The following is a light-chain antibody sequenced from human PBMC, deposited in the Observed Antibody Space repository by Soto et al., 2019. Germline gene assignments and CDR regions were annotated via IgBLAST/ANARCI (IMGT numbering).Light chain of an antibody. CDR3: QQYHSYPWT. J-gene: IGKJ1*01. CDR1: QSITTW. CDR2: DAS. V-gene: IGKV1-5*01. Sequence: DIQMPQSPSTLSASVGDRVTITCRASQSITTWLAWYQQKPGTAVKVLIYDASTLRSGVSSTFSGSGSGTEFTLTISSLQPEDFPTYHCQQYHSYPWTFGQGTKVEVK.